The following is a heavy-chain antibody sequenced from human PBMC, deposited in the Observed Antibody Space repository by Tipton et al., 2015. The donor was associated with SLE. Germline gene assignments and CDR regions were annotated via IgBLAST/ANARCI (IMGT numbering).Heavy chain of an antibody. CDR1: GGPISSGGYY. V-gene: IGHV4-31*03. CDR3: ARDCSPEAYFDY. D-gene: IGHD2-15*01. J-gene: IGHJ4*02. CDR2: IYYSGST. Sequence: TLSLTCTVSGGPISSGGYYWSWIRQHPGKGLEWIGYIYYSGSTYYNPSLKSRVTISVDTSKNQFSLKLRSVTAADTAVYYCARDCSPEAYFDYWGQGTLVTVSS.